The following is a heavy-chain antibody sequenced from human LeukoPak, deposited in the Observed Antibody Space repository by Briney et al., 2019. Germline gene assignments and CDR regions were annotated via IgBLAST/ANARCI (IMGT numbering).Heavy chain of an antibody. CDR1: GFTFSSYW. V-gene: IGHV3-74*01. CDR2: INGDGRNI. Sequence: RGSLRLSCVASGFTFSSYWMHWVRQDPRKGLVWVSRINGDGRNINYADSVRGRFTISRDNAKNTLYLQMNTLRVEDTAVYYCTRDLMDYDVSTGLHHYYMDVWGQGTTVTVSS. D-gene: IGHD3-9*01. J-gene: IGHJ6*02. CDR3: TRDLMDYDVSTGLHHYYMDV.